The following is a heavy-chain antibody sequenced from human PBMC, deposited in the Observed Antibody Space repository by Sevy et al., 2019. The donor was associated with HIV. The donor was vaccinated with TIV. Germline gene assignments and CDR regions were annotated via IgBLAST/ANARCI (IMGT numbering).Heavy chain of an antibody. V-gene: IGHV3-30*04. CDR3: ARGGPRTVPFGY. CDR1: GFTFSSYA. J-gene: IGHJ4*02. D-gene: IGHD4-17*01. CDR2: ISYDGSNK. Sequence: GGSLRLSCAASGFTFSSYAMHWVRQAPGKGLEWVAVISYDGSNKYYADSVKGRFTISRDNSKNTLYLQMNSLRAEDTAVYYCARGGPRTVPFGYWGQGTLVTVSS.